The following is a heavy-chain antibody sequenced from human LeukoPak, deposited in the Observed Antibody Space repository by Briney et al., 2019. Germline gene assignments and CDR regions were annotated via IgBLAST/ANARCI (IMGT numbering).Heavy chain of an antibody. Sequence: SETLSFTCTVSGGSISSSSHYWGWIRQPPGKGLEWIGSSYYSGSTYYNPSLKSRVTISVDTSKNQFSLKLSSVTAADTAVYYCARHHPTIFGVVTAYYFDYWGQGTLVTVSS. CDR2: SYYSGST. V-gene: IGHV4-39*01. D-gene: IGHD3-3*01. CDR3: ARHHPTIFGVVTAYYFDY. J-gene: IGHJ4*02. CDR1: GGSISSSSHY.